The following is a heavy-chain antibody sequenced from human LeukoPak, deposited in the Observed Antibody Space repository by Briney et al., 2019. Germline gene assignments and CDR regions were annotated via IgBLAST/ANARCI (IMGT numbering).Heavy chain of an antibody. CDR1: GYTFTSYA. D-gene: IGHD3-10*01. CDR2: INAGNGNT. Sequence: ASVNVSCKASGYTFTSYAMHWVRQAPGQRLEWMGWINAGNGNTKYSQKFQGRVTITRDTSASTAYMELSSLRSEDTAVYYCARDHMVRGVMGTYYYGMDVWGQGTTVTVSS. J-gene: IGHJ6*02. CDR3: ARDHMVRGVMGTYYYGMDV. V-gene: IGHV1-3*01.